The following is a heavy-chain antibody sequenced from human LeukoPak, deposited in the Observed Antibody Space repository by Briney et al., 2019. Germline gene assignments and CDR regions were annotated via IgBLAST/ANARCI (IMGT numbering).Heavy chain of an antibody. CDR2: IYHSGST. Sequence: SKTLSLTCTVSGYSISSGYYWGWIRQPPGKGLEWIGSIYHSGSTYYNPSLKSRVTISVDTSKNQFSLKLSSVTAADTAVYYCASSSGSYSFDYWGQGTLVTVSS. V-gene: IGHV4-38-2*02. CDR1: GYSISSGYY. J-gene: IGHJ4*02. CDR3: ASSSGSYSFDY. D-gene: IGHD1-26*01.